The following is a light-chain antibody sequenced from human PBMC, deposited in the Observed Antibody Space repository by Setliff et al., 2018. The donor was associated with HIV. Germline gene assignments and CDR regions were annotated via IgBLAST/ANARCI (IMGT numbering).Light chain of an antibody. CDR1: SSDIGSYNY. CDR2: DVT. CDR3: SSYTTSRTLV. Sequence: QSALTQPASVSGSPGQSITISCTGTSSDIGSYNYVSWYQQHAGKAPKLMIFDVTNRPSGVSNRFSGSKSGNTASLTISGLQAEDEADYYCSSYTTSRTLVFGGGTQLTVL. V-gene: IGLV2-14*03. J-gene: IGLJ2*01.